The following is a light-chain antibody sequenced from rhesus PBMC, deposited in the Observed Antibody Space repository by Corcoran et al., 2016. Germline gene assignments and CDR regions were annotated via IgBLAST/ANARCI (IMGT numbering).Light chain of an antibody. Sequence: DIQMTQSPSSLSASVGDRVTITCRASQAINDHLSWYQQKPGKAPKPLIYCASSLETGVPSRFSGSRYWTDYTLTISSLQPEEIATYYCQQYNNSPFTFGPGTKPDIK. CDR3: QQYNNSPFT. CDR1: QAINDH. V-gene: IGKV1-66*01. J-gene: IGKJ3*01. CDR2: CAS.